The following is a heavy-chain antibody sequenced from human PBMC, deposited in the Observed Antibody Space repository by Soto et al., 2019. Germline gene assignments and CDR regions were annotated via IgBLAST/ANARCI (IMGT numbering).Heavy chain of an antibody. Sequence: AAGKVSCKSSGYTFTSYGISWVRQAPGQGLEWMGWISAYNGNTNYAQKLQGRVTMTTDTSTSTAYMELRSLRSDDTAVYYCARDRAGARPLESDSLMYGWGEGPTGTV. J-gene: IGHJ6*02. CDR3: ARDRAGARPLESDSLMYG. V-gene: IGHV1-18*04. CDR1: GYTFTSYG. CDR2: ISAYNGNT. D-gene: IGHD3-3*01.